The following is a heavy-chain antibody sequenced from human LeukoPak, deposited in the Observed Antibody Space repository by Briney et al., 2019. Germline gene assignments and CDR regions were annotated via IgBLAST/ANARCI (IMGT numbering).Heavy chain of an antibody. CDR2: IYGGGST. CDR1: GFTVSSNY. D-gene: IGHD6-19*01. J-gene: IGHJ6*02. V-gene: IGHV3-66*02. Sequence: GGSLRLSCAASGFTVSSNYMSWVRQAPGKGLEWVSVIYGGGSTYYADSVKGRFTISRDNSKNTLYLQMNSLRAEDTAVYYCARDKGWALGMDVWGQGTTVTVSS. CDR3: ARDKGWALGMDV.